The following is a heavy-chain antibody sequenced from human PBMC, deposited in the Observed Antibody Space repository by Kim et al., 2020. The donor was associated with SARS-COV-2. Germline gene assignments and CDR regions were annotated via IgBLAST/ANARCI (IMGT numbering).Heavy chain of an antibody. CDR3: ARDWPSYITGSGSYY. J-gene: IGHJ6*01. V-gene: IGHV3-23*01. CDR1: GFTFSDYA. Sequence: GGSLRLSCVASGFTFSDYAMSWVRQAPGKGLEWVSTISGSADTTDYADSVKGRFTISRDNSRNTVYLHINNLRAEDTAIYYCARDWPSYITGSGSYY. CDR2: ISGSADTT. D-gene: IGHD3-10*01.